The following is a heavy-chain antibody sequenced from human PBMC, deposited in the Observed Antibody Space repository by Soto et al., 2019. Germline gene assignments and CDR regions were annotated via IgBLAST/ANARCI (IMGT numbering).Heavy chain of an antibody. V-gene: IGHV3-33*01. J-gene: IGHJ4*02. CDR1: GFTFSTYG. CDR2: IWYAGSNK. CDR3: ARGTVHFDY. Sequence: QVQLVESGGGVVQPGRSLRLSCAASGFTFSTYGIHWVRQAPGKGLEWVAVIWYAGSNKYYADSVKGRFTISRDNSKNTLYLQMNSLRAEDTAVYYCARGTVHFDYWGQGTLATVSS. D-gene: IGHD4-17*01.